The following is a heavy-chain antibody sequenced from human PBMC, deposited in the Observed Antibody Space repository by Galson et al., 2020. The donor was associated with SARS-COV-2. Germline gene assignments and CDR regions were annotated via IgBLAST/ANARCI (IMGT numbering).Heavy chain of an antibody. CDR1: GFTFSDYY. Sequence: TGGSLRLSCALSGFTFSDYYMSWIRQAPGKGLEWVSYISTRGATTHYADSVKGRFTISRDNAKSSLYLQMNSLRAEDTAVYYCARGTYGDFYDFDYWGQGTLVTVSS. J-gene: IGHJ4*02. CDR3: ARGTYGDFYDFDY. V-gene: IGHV3-11*01. D-gene: IGHD4-17*01. CDR2: ISTRGATT.